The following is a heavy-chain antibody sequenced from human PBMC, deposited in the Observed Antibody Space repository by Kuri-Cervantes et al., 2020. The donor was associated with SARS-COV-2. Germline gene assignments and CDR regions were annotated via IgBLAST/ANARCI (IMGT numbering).Heavy chain of an antibody. J-gene: IGHJ4*02. Sequence: SETLSLTCTVSGGSISTYYWGWIRQPPGKGLEWIGRIFTSGSTNYNPSLKSRVTISVDTSKKQFSLNLSSVTAADTAVYYCARESWDEFGDVWLGLDSWGQGTLVTVSS. V-gene: IGHV4-4*08. CDR3: ARESWDEFGDVWLGLDS. CDR2: IFTSGST. CDR1: GGSISTYY. D-gene: IGHD6-19*01.